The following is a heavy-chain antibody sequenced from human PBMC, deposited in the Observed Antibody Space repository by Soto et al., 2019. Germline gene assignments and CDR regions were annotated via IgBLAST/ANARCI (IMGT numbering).Heavy chain of an antibody. V-gene: IGHV1-18*01. CDR1: GYTFTSYG. CDR2: ISAYNGNT. D-gene: IGHD3-3*01. J-gene: IGHJ3*02. CDR3: ARGRIDCDFWSGYYMAFDI. Sequence: GASVKVSCKASGYTFTSYGISWVRQAPGQGLEWMGWISAYNGNTNYAQKLQGRVTMTTDTSTSTAYMELRSLRSDDTAVYYCARGRIDCDFWSGYYMAFDIWGQGTMVTVSS.